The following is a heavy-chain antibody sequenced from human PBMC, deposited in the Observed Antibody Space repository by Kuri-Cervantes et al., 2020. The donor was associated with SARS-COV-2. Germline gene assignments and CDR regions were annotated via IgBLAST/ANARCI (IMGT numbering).Heavy chain of an antibody. Sequence: ESLKISCTVPGGSISSYYWSWIRQPPGKGLEWIGYIYYSGSTNYNPSLKSRVTISVDTSKNQFSLKLSSVTAADTAVYYCARVRIFGVPGFAFDIWGQGTMVTDSS. J-gene: IGHJ3*02. CDR3: ARVRIFGVPGFAFDI. V-gene: IGHV4-59*01. CDR1: GGSISSYY. CDR2: IYYSGST. D-gene: IGHD3-3*01.